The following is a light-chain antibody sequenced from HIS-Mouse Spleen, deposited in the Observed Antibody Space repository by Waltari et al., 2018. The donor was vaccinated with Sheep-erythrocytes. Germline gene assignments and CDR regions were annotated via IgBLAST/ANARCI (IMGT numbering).Light chain of an antibody. CDR1: SSNIGNNA. CDR3: AAWDDSLNGVV. J-gene: IGLJ2*01. V-gene: IGLV1-36*01. Sequence: QSVLTQPPSVSEAPRQRVTISCSGSSSNIGNNAVNWYQQLPGKAPKLLIYYDDLLPSGGSDRFSGSTSGTSASLAISGLQSEDEADYYCAAWDDSLNGVVFGGGTKLTVL. CDR2: YDD.